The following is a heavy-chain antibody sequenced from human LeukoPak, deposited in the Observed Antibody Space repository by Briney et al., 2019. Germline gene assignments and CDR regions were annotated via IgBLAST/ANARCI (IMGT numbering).Heavy chain of an antibody. CDR1: GFTFDDYA. CDR3: AKEGGSLRVWGYYYYYGMDV. J-gene: IGHJ6*02. V-gene: IGHV3-43*02. Sequence: GGSLRLSCAASGFTFDDYAMHWVRQAPGKGLEWVSLISGDGGSTYYADSVKGRFTISRDNSKNSLYLQMNSLRTEDTALYYCAKEGGSLRVWGYYYYYGMDVWGQGTTVTVSS. D-gene: IGHD3-16*01. CDR2: ISGDGGST.